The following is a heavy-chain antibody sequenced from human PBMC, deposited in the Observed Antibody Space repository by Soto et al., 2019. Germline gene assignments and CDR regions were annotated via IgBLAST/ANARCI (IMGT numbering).Heavy chain of an antibody. V-gene: IGHV3-30-3*01. CDR3: ARDRLFDY. Sequence: QVQLVESGGGVVQPGRSLRLSCAASGFTFSSYAMHWVRQAPGKGLEWVAVISYDGSNKYYADSVKGRFTISRDNSKNTLYMQMNSLRAEDTAVYYCARDRLFDYWGQGNLVTVSS. CDR1: GFTFSSYA. CDR2: ISYDGSNK. J-gene: IGHJ4*02.